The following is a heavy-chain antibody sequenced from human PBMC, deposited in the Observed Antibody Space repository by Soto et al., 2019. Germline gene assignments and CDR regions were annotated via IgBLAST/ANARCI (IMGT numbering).Heavy chain of an antibody. D-gene: IGHD3-16*01. CDR1: GSTFSSYE. CDR2: ISSSGSTR. Sequence: GGSLRRSCAASGSTFSSYEMNWVRQAPGKGLEWVSYISSSGSTRYYADSVNGRFTISRDNAKNSLYLQMNSLRAEDTAVYYCVRGGVIGGATREAFDIWGQGTMVTVSS. V-gene: IGHV3-48*03. J-gene: IGHJ3*02. CDR3: VRGGVIGGATREAFDI.